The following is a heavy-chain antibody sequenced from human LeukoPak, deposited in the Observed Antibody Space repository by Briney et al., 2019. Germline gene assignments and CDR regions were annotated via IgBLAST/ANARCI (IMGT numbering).Heavy chain of an antibody. D-gene: IGHD2-2*02. CDR2: ISSSSSFI. J-gene: IGHJ6*03. CDR3: ARIPPYYYYYYMDV. Sequence: PGGSLRLPCAASGFTFSSHTMKWVRQAPGKGLEWVSSISSSSSFIYYADSVKGRFTISRDNAKNSLYLQMNSLRAEDTAVYYCARIPPYYYYYYMDVWGKGTTVTVSS. V-gene: IGHV3-21*06. CDR1: GFTFSSHT.